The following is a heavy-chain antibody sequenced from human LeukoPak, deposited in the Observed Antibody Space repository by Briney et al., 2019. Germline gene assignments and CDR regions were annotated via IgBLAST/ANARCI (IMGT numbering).Heavy chain of an antibody. CDR2: INPNSGGT. Sequence: ASVTVSFKASGYTFTGYYMHWVRQAPGQGLEWMGWINPNSGGTNYAQKFQGRVTMTRDTSISTAYMELSRLRSDDTAVYYCARGDILSYGMDVWGQGTTVTVSS. J-gene: IGHJ6*02. V-gene: IGHV1-2*02. D-gene: IGHD3-9*01. CDR1: GYTFTGYY. CDR3: ARGDILSYGMDV.